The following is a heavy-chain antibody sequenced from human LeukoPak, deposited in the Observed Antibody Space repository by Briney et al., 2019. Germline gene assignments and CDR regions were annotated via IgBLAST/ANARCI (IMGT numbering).Heavy chain of an antibody. J-gene: IGHJ4*02. CDR3: AKGGPEPYSSSWYGSGY. CDR2: ISWNSGSI. V-gene: IGHV3-9*01. D-gene: IGHD6-13*01. Sequence: GETLRISCAASGFTFSIHGMNWVRQAPGKGLEWVSGISWNSGSIGYADSVKGRFTISRDNAKNSLYLQMNSLRAEDTALYYCAKGGPEPYSSSWYGSGYWGQGTLVTVSS. CDR1: GFTFSIHG.